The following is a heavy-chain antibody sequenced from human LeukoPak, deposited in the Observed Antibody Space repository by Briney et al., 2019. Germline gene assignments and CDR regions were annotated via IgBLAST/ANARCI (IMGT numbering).Heavy chain of an antibody. Sequence: SETLPLTCTVSGGSISSYYWSWIRQPAGKGLEWIGRIYTSGSTNYNPSLKSRVTMSVDTSKNQFSLKLSSVTAADTAVYYCARGGVGSSFNWFDPWGQGTLVTVSS. J-gene: IGHJ5*02. D-gene: IGHD6-13*01. CDR2: IYTSGST. CDR3: ARGGVGSSFNWFDP. CDR1: GGSISSYY. V-gene: IGHV4-4*07.